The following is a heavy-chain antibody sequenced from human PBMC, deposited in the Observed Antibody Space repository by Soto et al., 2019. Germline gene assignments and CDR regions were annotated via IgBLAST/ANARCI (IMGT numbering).Heavy chain of an antibody. CDR2: IKQDGSEK. V-gene: IGHV3-7*01. Sequence: PGGSLRLSCAASGFTFSSYWMSWVRQAPGKGLEWVANIKQDGSEKYYVDSVKGRFTISRDNAKNSLYLQMNSLRAEDTAVYYCASSGYSSSWPDAFDIWGQGTMVTVSS. J-gene: IGHJ3*02. CDR1: GFTFSSYW. CDR3: ASSGYSSSWPDAFDI. D-gene: IGHD6-13*01.